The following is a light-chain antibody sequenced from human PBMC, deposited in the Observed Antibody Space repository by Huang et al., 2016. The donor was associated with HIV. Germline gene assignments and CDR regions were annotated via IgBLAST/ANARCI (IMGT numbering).Light chain of an antibody. CDR2: GAS. Sequence: EIVMTQSPATLSVSPGERAILSCRASQSIKSNLAWYQQRHGQSPRLLIYGASTRATGIPTRFSGSGSGTEFTLTISSLQSEDFALYYCQQYHKWPPYTFGQGTKLEIK. J-gene: IGKJ2*01. V-gene: IGKV3-15*01. CDR3: QQYHKWPPYT. CDR1: QSIKSN.